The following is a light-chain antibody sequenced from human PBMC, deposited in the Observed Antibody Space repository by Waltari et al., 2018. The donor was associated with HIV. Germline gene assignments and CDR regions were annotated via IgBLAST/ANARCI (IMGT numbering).Light chain of an antibody. CDR1: SPNIGSNR. J-gene: IGLJ2*01. Sequence: QSVLTQPPSVSAAPGQKVTISCSGSSPNIGSNRVFWYQQLPGTSPKVLFWDKTKRRTGLHDLISGAKSGTLAALGISGRRSGDEADYYCGTWDSSLSAVLFGGGTKLTVL. V-gene: IGLV1-51*01. CDR2: DKT. CDR3: GTWDSSLSAVL.